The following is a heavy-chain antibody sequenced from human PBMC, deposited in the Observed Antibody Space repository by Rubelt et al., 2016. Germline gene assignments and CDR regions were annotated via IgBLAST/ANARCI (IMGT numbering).Heavy chain of an antibody. CDR1: GYTFSTSD. Sequence: QVQLVQSGPEVKKPGASVKVSCKASGYTFSTSDINWVRQGTGQGLEWMGWMNPNSGNTGYAQKFQGRVTLTSNLSIITAYLYLLSLRPEDTSVYYCARGLIWGQGTLVAVSS. CDR3: ARGLI. D-gene: IGHD3-10*01. CDR2: MNPNSGNT. J-gene: IGHJ4*02. V-gene: IGHV1-8*01.